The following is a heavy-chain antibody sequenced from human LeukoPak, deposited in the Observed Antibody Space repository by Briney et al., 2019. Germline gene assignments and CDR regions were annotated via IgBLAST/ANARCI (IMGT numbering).Heavy chain of an antibody. Sequence: ASVKVSCKASGYTFTSYYMHWVRQAPGQGLEWMGIINPSGGSTSYAQKFQGRVTMTRDTSTSTVYMELSSLRSEDTAVYYCARAMGIAVAGTGWYFDLWGRGTLVTVSS. D-gene: IGHD6-19*01. J-gene: IGHJ2*01. CDR2: INPSGGST. CDR3: ARAMGIAVAGTGWYFDL. V-gene: IGHV1-46*01. CDR1: GYTFTSYY.